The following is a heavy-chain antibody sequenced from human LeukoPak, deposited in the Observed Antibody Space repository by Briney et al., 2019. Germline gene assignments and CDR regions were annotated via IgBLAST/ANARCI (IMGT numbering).Heavy chain of an antibody. D-gene: IGHD2-21*02. CDR2: MRYDENNK. J-gene: IGHJ4*02. V-gene: IGHV3-30*02. Sequence: GGSLRLSCAASGFTFSSYGMHWVRQAPGKGLEYVAFMRYDENNKYYADSVKGRFTISRDNSKNTLYLQMNSLRAEDTAVYYCAKDWRAYCGGDCYSYFDYWGQGTLVTVSS. CDR3: AKDWRAYCGGDCYSYFDY. CDR1: GFTFSSYG.